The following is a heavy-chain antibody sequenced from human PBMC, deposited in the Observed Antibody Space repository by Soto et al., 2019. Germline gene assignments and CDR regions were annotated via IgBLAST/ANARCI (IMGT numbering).Heavy chain of an antibody. J-gene: IGHJ6*03. CDR3: ARSLGYCSSTSCYVHYYYYMDV. V-gene: IGHV4-39*01. CDR2: IYYSGST. D-gene: IGHD2-2*01. CDR1: GGSISSSSYY. Sequence: NPSETLSLACTVSGGSISSSSYYWGWVRQPPGKGLEGIGSIYYSGSTYYNPSLKSRVTISVDTSKNQFSLKLSSVTAADTAVYYCARSLGYCSSTSCYVHYYYYMDVWGKATTVTVSS.